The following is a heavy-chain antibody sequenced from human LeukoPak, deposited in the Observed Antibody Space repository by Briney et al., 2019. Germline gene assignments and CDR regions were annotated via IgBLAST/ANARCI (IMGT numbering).Heavy chain of an antibody. CDR3: ARGQRASAMYYFDY. CDR2: IFYSGNT. D-gene: IGHD6-25*01. J-gene: IGHJ4*02. CDR1: GGSISSSNYY. Sequence: SETLSLTCSVSGGSISSSNYYWAWIRQPPGKGLEWIGNIFYSGNTYYNPSLKSRVTISVDTSKNQFSLKLTSVTAADTAVYYCARGQRASAMYYFDYWGQGTLVTVSS. V-gene: IGHV4-39*01.